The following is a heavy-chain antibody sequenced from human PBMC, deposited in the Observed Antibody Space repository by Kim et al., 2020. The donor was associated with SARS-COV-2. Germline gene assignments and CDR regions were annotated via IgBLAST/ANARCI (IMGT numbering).Heavy chain of an antibody. J-gene: IGHJ4*02. V-gene: IGHV1-18*01. CDR3: VRGHYGKIVGEY. Sequence: ASVKVSCKASGYTFTDYGFSWVRQAPGQGLEWMGRIDSDNGNTNYAQNLQGRVTMTADTSTSTAYMELMSLRSDDTAMYYCVRGHYGKIVGEYWGQGTLVTVSS. CDR1: GYTFTDYG. CDR2: IDSDNGNT. D-gene: IGHD1-26*01.